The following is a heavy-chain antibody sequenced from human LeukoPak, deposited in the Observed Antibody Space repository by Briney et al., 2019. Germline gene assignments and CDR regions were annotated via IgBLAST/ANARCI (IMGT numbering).Heavy chain of an antibody. CDR1: GGSISSSSYH. J-gene: IGHJ6*03. D-gene: IGHD6-25*01. Sequence: SSETLSLTCTVSGGSISSSSYHWGWIRQPPGKGLELIGSIYYRGSTDYNPSLQSRVTISVDTSKNQFSLKLSSVTAADTAVYYCARAAAYYYYYYMDVWGKGTTVTVSS. CDR2: IYYRGST. V-gene: IGHV4-39*07. CDR3: ARAAAYYYYYYMDV.